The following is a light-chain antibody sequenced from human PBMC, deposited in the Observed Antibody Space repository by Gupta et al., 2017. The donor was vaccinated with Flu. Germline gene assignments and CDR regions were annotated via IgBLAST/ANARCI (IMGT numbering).Light chain of an antibody. J-gene: IGLJ3*02. CDR2: EVS. Sequence: SALTQPASLSGSPGQSITISCTGTSSDVGGYNYVSWYQQYPGKAPKLMISEVSDRPSGVSNRFSGSKSGNTASLTISGLQAEDEADYYCSSYTSSNTWVFGGGTKLTVL. CDR3: SSYTSSNTWV. CDR1: SSDVGGYNY. V-gene: IGLV2-14*01.